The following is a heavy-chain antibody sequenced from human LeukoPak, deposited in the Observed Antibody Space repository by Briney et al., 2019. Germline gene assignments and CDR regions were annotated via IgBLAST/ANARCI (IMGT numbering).Heavy chain of an antibody. Sequence: ASVKVSCKASGYTFTSYGISWVRQAPGQGLEWMGWISAYNGNTNYAQKLQGRVTMTTDTSTSTAYMELRSLRSDDTAVYYCARAGNGYYDSSGHYNYWGQGTLVTVSS. CDR2: ISAYNGNT. D-gene: IGHD3-22*01. J-gene: IGHJ4*02. CDR3: ARAGNGYYDSSGHYNY. CDR1: GYTFTSYG. V-gene: IGHV1-18*01.